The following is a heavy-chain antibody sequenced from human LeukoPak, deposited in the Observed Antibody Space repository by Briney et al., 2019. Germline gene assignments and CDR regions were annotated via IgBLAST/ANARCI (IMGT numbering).Heavy chain of an antibody. D-gene: IGHD3-16*01. CDR2: IYTSGST. CDR1: GGSISSYY. CDR3: AKKGELGDAFDI. V-gene: IGHV4-4*07. Sequence: SETLSLTCTVSGGSISSYYWSWIRQPAGEGLEWIGRIYTSGSTDYNPSLKSRVTISLDTSKNHFSLKLSSVTAADTAVYYCAKKGELGDAFDIWGQGTMVTVSS. J-gene: IGHJ3*02.